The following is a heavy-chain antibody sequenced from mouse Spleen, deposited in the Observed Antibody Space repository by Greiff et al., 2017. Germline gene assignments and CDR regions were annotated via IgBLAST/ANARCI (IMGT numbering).Heavy chain of an antibody. D-gene: IGHD1-1*01. CDR3: AREGYSRYYGSSPFAY. J-gene: IGHJ3*01. CDR2: ICDGGSYT. V-gene: IGHV5-4*01. CDR1: GFTFSCYS. Sequence: EVTLVESGGGLVKPGGSLKLSCAASGFTFSCYSRSWVRQTPEKRSEGVATICDGGSYTYYPDNVKGRFTISRDNGKNNLYLQMSHLKSEDTARYYCAREGYSRYYGSSPFAYWGQGTLVTVSA.